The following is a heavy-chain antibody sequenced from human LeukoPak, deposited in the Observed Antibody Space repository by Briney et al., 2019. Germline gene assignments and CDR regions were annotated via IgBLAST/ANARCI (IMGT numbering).Heavy chain of an antibody. J-gene: IGHJ1*01. CDR1: GFTFSSYW. CDR3: ARSYGSGSYGYFQH. CDR2: INSDGGST. V-gene: IGHV3-74*01. Sequence: PGGSLRLSCAASGFTFSSYWMHWVHQAPGKGLVWVSRINSDGGSTSYADSVKGRFTISRDNAKNTLYLQMNSLRAEDTAVYYCARSYGSGSYGYFQHWGQGTLVTVSS. D-gene: IGHD3-10*01.